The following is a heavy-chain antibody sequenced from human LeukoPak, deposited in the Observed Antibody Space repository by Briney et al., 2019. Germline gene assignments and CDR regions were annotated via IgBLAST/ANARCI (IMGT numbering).Heavy chain of an antibody. D-gene: IGHD5-18*01. V-gene: IGHV4-59*01. CDR3: ARIGWDTAMGPLFDY. CDR2: IYYSGST. CDR1: GGSISSYY. Sequence: SETLSLTCTVSGGSISSYYWSWIRQPPGKGLEWIGYIYYSGSTNYNPSLKSRVTISVDTSKNQFSLKLSSVTAADTAVYYCARIGWDTAMGPLFDYWGQGTLVTVSS. J-gene: IGHJ4*02.